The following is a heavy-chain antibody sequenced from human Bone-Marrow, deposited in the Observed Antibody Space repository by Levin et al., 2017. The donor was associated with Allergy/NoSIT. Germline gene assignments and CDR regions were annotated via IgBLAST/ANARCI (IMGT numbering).Heavy chain of an antibody. Sequence: SETLSLTCTVSGASISSGTYSWTWIRQPPGKGLEWIAYIYHTGTTFSNPSLKSRVTLSVDMSKNQFSLRLSSVTAADTAVYYCARGTVEDVFDIWGQGTLVTVSS. CDR1: GASISSGTYS. J-gene: IGHJ3*02. V-gene: IGHV4-30-2*01. CDR2: IYHTGTT. CDR3: ARGTVEDVFDI.